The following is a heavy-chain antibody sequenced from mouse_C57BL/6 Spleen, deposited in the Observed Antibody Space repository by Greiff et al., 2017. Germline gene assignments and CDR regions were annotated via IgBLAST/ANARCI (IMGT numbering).Heavy chain of an antibody. CDR1: GYTFTSYW. Sequence: QVQLQQPGTELVKPGASVKLSCKASGYTFTSYWMHWVKQRPGQGLEWIGNINPSNGGTNYNEKFKSKATLTVDKSSSTAYMQLSSLASEDSAVYYCAREDIYYDYFDYWGQGTTLTVSS. D-gene: IGHD2-4*01. CDR3: AREDIYYDYFDY. J-gene: IGHJ2*01. V-gene: IGHV1-53*01. CDR2: INPSNGGT.